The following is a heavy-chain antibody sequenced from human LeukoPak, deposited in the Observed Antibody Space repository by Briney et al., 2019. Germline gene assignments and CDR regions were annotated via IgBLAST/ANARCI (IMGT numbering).Heavy chain of an antibody. J-gene: IGHJ6*03. D-gene: IGHD2/OR15-2a*01. Sequence: GGSLRLSCTASGFTTHYWLNWGRQSPGKGVEGVANIDRDGRVQQCLDSVEGRFTISRDSAKNSLALQMHSLRAEDKAVYYCTGGSDKVLSGEYYYYMDVWVRGTTVTVSS. CDR3: TGGSDKVLSGEYYYYMDV. CDR1: GFTTHYW. CDR2: IDRDGRVQ. V-gene: IGHV3-7*01.